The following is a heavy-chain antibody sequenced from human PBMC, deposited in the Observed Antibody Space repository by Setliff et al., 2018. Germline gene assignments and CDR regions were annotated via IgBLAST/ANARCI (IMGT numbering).Heavy chain of an antibody. J-gene: IGHJ5*02. V-gene: IGHV4-34*01. CDR2: ISHGGGT. CDR1: GRSFSAYY. Sequence: LSLTCTVYGRSFSAYYWSWIRQPPGKGLEWIGEISHGGGTNYNPSLKSRVTISIDTSKNLFSLKLTSVTAADTAVYYCATGDVYDSSAFFSDWFDPWGQGTLVTV. D-gene: IGHD3-22*01. CDR3: ATGDVYDSSAFFSDWFDP.